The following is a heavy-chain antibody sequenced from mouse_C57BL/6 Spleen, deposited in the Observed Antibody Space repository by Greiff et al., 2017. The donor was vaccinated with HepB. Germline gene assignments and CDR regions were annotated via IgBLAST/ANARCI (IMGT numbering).Heavy chain of an antibody. CDR3: TTPRYGNVFAY. Sequence: VQLQQSGAELVRPGASVKLSCTASGFNIKDDYMHWVKQRPEQGLEWIGWIDPENGDTEYASKFQGKATITADTSSNTAYLQLSSLTSEDTAVYYCTTPRYGNVFAYWGQGTLVTVSA. D-gene: IGHD2-1*01. J-gene: IGHJ3*01. CDR1: GFNIKDDY. CDR2: IDPENGDT. V-gene: IGHV14-4*01.